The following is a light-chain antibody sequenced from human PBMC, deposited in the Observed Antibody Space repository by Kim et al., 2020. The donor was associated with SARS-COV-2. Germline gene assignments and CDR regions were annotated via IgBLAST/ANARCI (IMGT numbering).Light chain of an antibody. J-gene: IGLJ3*02. CDR2: GKN. CDR1: SLRTYY. Sequence: ALGQTVRIKCQGDSLRTYYASWDQQKPGHAPVLVIYGKNNRPSGIPDRFSGSSSGNTASLTITGAQAEDEADYYCNSRDSSGNHWVFGGGTKLTVL. V-gene: IGLV3-19*01. CDR3: NSRDSSGNHWV.